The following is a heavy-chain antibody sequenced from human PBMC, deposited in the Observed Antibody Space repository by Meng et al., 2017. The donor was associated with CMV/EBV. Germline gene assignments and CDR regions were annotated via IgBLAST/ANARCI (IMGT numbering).Heavy chain of an antibody. J-gene: IGHJ4*02. Sequence: QVPPGRRWAGVKKPGSSVKVPCKASAGTFSSYAISWGRQAPGQGLGWMGGIIPIFGTANYAQKFQGRVTITADESTSTAYMELSSLRSEDTAVYYCARNQPSRGWSHEDYWGQGTLVTVSS. CDR1: AGTFSSYA. V-gene: IGHV1-69*12. CDR3: ARNQPSRGWSHEDY. D-gene: IGHD2-15*01. CDR2: IIPIFGTA.